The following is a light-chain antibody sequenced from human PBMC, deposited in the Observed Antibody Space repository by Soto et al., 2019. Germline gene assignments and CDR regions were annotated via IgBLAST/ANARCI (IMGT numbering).Light chain of an antibody. CDR2: GAS. J-gene: IGKJ2*01. CDR3: QQSNKWPLT. CDR1: QSVSSD. V-gene: IGKV3-15*01. Sequence: EIVMTQSPATLSVSPGERATLSCRASQSVSSDLAWYQQKPGQAPTLLIFGASTRATGIPARFSGSGSGTEFTLTISSLQSEDFAVYYCQQSNKWPLTFGQGTKLEIK.